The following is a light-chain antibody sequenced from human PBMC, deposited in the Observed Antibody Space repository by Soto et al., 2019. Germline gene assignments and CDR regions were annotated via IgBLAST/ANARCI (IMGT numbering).Light chain of an antibody. V-gene: IGKV3-15*01. CDR2: GAS. CDR1: QSVSSN. Sequence: EIVMTQSPATLSVSPGERATLSCRASQSVSSNLAWYQQKPGQAPRLLIYGASTRATAVPARFTAGGSGTEFTLTISSLQSDDLAVYYCQQYDKWPRTFGQGTKVDI. J-gene: IGKJ1*01. CDR3: QQYDKWPRT.